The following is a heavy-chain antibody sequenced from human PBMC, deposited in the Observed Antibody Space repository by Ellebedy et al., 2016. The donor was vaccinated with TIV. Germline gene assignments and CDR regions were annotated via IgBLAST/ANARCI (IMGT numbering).Heavy chain of an antibody. D-gene: IGHD2-2*01. CDR2: SSPWNGNT. V-gene: IGHV1-18*01. CDR1: GYTFTSHG. J-gene: IGHJ6*02. CDR3: ARDKEYCTSTTCYYYGLDV. Sequence: AASVKVSCKASGYTFTSHGISWVRQAPGQGLEWMGWSSPWNGNTNYPQNLQGRVTMTTDTSTTTAYMELRSLTSDDTAVYYSARDKEYCTSTTCYYYGLDVWGQGTTVTVSS.